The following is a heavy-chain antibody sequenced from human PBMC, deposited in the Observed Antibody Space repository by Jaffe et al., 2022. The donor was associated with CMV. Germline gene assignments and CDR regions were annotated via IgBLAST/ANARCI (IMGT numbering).Heavy chain of an antibody. CDR3: ARHKCTSTSCPYDY. CDR2: IYYSGST. D-gene: IGHD2-2*01. CDR1: GGYISDNSFY. J-gene: IGHJ4*02. Sequence: QLQLQESGPGLVKPSETLSLTCTVSGGYISDNSFYWGWIRQDPGKGLEWIGSIYYSGSTFYTFYTSSLKSRVTISVDTSKNQFSLKLNSVTAADTAVYYCARHKCTSTSCPYDYWGQGTLVTVSS. V-gene: IGHV4-39*01.